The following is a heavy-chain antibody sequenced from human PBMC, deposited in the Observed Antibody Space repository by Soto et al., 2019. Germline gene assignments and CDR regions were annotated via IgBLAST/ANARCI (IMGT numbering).Heavy chain of an antibody. D-gene: IGHD2-15*01. CDR2: ISSSSSYI. J-gene: IGHJ4*02. V-gene: IGHV3-21*01. Sequence: GGSLRLSCAASGFTFSSYSMNWVRQAPGKGLEWVSSISSSSSYIYYADSVKGRFTISRDNAKNSPYLQMNSLRAEDTAVYYCARATYDCSGGSCYSYNFDYWGQGTLVTVSS. CDR3: ARATYDCSGGSCYSYNFDY. CDR1: GFTFSSYS.